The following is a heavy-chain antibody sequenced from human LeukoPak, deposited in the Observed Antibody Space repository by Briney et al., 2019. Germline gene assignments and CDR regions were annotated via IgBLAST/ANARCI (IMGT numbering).Heavy chain of an antibody. CDR2: ISGSGGST. D-gene: IGHD3-10*01. CDR1: GFTFSTYA. CDR3: AKDFYGAGVVGAFDI. Sequence: PGGSLRLSCVASGFTFSTYAMSWVRQAPGKGLEWVSGISGSGGSTYYADSVKGRFTISRDNSKNTLYLQMNSLKAEDTAVYYCAKDFYGAGVVGAFDIWGEGTMVTVSS. J-gene: IGHJ3*02. V-gene: IGHV3-23*01.